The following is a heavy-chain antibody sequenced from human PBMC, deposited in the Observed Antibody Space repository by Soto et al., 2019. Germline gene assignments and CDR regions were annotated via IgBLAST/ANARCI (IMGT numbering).Heavy chain of an antibody. D-gene: IGHD3-16*02. Sequence: QVQLVESGGGVVQPGRSLRLSCAASGFTFSSYGMHWVRQAPGKGLEWVAVILYDGSNKYYADSVKGRFTNSRDNIKNTLYLKRNSMGAEGPGLDYRAKGGGENDYIWWSYRPFDYWGQGTLVTVSS. J-gene: IGHJ4*02. CDR1: GFTFSSYG. CDR2: ILYDGSNK. CDR3: AKGGGENDYIWWSYRPFDY. V-gene: IGHV3-30*18.